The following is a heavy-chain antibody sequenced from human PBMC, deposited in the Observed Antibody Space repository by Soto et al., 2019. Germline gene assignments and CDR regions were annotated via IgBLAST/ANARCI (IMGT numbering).Heavy chain of an antibody. CDR3: TRDELLQPIDY. D-gene: IGHD1-26*01. Sequence: GGSLRLSCTASGFTFGYYAMSWFRQAPGKGLEWVGFIRSKAYGGTTEYAASVKGRFTISRDDSKSIAYLQMNSLKTEDTAVYYCTRDELLQPIDYWGQGTLVTVSS. J-gene: IGHJ4*02. V-gene: IGHV3-49*03. CDR1: GFTFGYYA. CDR2: IRSKAYGGTT.